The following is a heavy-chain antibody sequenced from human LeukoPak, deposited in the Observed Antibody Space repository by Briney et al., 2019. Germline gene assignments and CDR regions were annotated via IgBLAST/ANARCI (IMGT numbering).Heavy chain of an antibody. V-gene: IGHV4-59*01. CDR2: IYYSGST. J-gene: IGHJ3*02. CDR1: GGSISSYY. CDR3: AREGTMVRGLAFDI. D-gene: IGHD3-10*01. Sequence: SETLSLTCTVSGGSISSYYWSWIRQPPGKGLKWIGYIYYSGSTNHNPSLKSRVTISVDTSKNQFSLRLNSVTAADTAVYYCAREGTMVRGLAFDIWGQGTMVTVSS.